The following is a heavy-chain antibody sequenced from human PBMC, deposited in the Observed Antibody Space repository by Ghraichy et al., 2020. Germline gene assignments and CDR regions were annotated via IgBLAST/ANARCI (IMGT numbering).Heavy chain of an antibody. CDR1: GFTFSTFA. V-gene: IGHV3-23*01. CDR2: MSGTGTKT. D-gene: IGHD2-21*02. CDR3: ARDASVTGTACRLDS. Sequence: GGSLRLSCAASGFTFSTFAMTWVRQAPGQGLEWVSTMSGTGTKTTYADSVEGRFTISRDFSMNTLYLQMNSLRVEDTAVYYCARDASVTGTACRLDSWGQGTLVTVSS. J-gene: IGHJ4*02.